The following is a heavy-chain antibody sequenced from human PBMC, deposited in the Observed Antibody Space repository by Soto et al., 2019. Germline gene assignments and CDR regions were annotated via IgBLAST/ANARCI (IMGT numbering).Heavy chain of an antibody. J-gene: IGHJ3*02. CDR2: ISPYNGNT. CDR3: ARDQTKWLTDAFDI. V-gene: IGHV1-18*01. Sequence: HVQLVQSGAEVKKPGASLKVSCKASGYTFISYGVIWVRQAPGQGLEWLGWISPYNGNTNYAQKFQGRITMTTDTSTSTVYMDLRSLTTDDTAVYYCARDQTKWLTDAFDIWGQGTMVVVSS. D-gene: IGHD5-12*01. CDR1: GYTFISYG.